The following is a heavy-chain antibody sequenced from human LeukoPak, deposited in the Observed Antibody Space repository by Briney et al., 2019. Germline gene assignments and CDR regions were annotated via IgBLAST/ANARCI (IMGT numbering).Heavy chain of an antibody. D-gene: IGHD6-13*01. Sequence: PGGSLRLSCAASGFTFSNYAMSWVRQAPGKGLEWVSAISGSAGSAYYADSVKGRFTISRDNSKNTLYLQMNSLRAGDTAVYYCAKDAYTSSWYYFDYWGQGTLVTVSS. V-gene: IGHV3-23*01. CDR3: AKDAYTSSWYYFDY. J-gene: IGHJ4*02. CDR2: ISGSAGSA. CDR1: GFTFSNYA.